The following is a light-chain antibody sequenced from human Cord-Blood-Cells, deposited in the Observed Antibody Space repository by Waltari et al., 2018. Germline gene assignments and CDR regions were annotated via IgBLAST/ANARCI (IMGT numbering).Light chain of an antibody. CDR3: CSYAGSSTFYV. CDR2: EGS. CDR1: SSDVGSYNL. J-gene: IGLJ1*01. V-gene: IGLV2-23*01. Sequence: QSALTQPASVSGSPGQSITISCTGTSSDVGSYNLVSWYQQHPGKAPKLMIYEGSKWPSGFSNRFSGSKSGNTASLTISGLQAEDEADYYCCSYAGSSTFYVFGTGTKVTVL.